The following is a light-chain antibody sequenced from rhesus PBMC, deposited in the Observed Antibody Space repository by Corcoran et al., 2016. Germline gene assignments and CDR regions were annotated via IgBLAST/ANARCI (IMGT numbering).Light chain of an antibody. V-gene: IGKV2-104*02. CDR1: QSLLDREDGNTY. J-gene: IGKJ4*01. CDR2: EVS. Sequence: DIVMTQTPLSLPVTSGEPASISCRSSQSLLDREDGNTYLDWYLQKPGQSPQLLIYEVSNRAAGVPDRFSGRGSDTDFTLKISRVEAVDVGVYYCMQALEFPLTFGGGTKVEIK. CDR3: MQALEFPLT.